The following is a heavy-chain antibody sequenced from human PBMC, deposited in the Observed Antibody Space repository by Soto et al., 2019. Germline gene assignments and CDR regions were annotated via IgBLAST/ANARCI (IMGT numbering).Heavy chain of an antibody. CDR2: IIPVFQTA. CDR1: GRLFSCYP. J-gene: IGHJ4*02. CDR3: ARGGSGYTWFNEF. Sequence: QEQLVQSGAEVKQRGSSVKVCCKSSGRLFSCYPISWVRQVPGQVLEWMGGIIPVFQTAYYTQRFQGRVTITADESTNTAYMELSSLRSEDTAIYYCARGGSGYTWFNEFWGQGTLVTVSS. D-gene: IGHD3-22*01. V-gene: IGHV1-69*01.